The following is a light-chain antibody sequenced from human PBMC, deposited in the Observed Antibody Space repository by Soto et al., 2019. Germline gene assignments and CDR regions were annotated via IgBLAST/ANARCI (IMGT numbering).Light chain of an antibody. CDR2: EGS. Sequence: QSALTQPASVSGSPGQSITISCTGTSSDVGSYNLVSWYQQHPGKAPKLMIYEGSKRPSGVSNRFSGSKSGSTASLTISGLQAEDEADYYCCSYAGSSTFDVVFGGGTKLTVL. CDR3: CSYAGSSTFDVV. V-gene: IGLV2-23*03. J-gene: IGLJ2*01. CDR1: SSDVGSYNL.